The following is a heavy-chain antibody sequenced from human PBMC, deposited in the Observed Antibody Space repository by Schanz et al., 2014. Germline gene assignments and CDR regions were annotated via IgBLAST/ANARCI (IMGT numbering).Heavy chain of an antibody. J-gene: IGHJ2*01. D-gene: IGHD3-9*01. CDR3: ARSTYYDILTGQTHTRVDVRYFDL. Sequence: EVQLVESGGGLVQPGRSLRLSCVASGFRFDDYAMHWVRQAPGKGLEWVSGMSWNAGSLGYGDSVRGRFTISRDNAKNSLFLQMHSLRADDTAVYYCARSTYYDILTGQTHTRVDVRYFDLWGRGTLVTVSS. CDR2: MSWNAGSL. V-gene: IGHV3-9*01. CDR1: GFRFDDYA.